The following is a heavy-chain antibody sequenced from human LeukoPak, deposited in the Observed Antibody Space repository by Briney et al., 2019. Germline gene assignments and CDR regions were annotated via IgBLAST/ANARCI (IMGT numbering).Heavy chain of an antibody. V-gene: IGHV3-64*01. Sequence: GGSLRLSCAASGFTFSSYAMHWVRQAPGKGLEYVSAISSNGGSAYYANSVKGRFTISRDNSKNTLYLQMNSLRAEDTAVYYCAKDPGSQNYYGSGSYLDYWGQGTLVTVSS. CDR2: ISSNGGSA. D-gene: IGHD3-10*01. CDR3: AKDPGSQNYYGSGSYLDY. CDR1: GFTFSSYA. J-gene: IGHJ4*02.